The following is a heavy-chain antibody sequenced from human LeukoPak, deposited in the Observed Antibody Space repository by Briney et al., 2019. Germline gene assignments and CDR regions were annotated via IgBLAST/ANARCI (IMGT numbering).Heavy chain of an antibody. CDR3: ARVGTSSGWSFDY. Sequence: SETLSLTCAVYGEPFSGYYWSWIRQPPGKGLEWIGEINHSGSTNYNPSLKSRVSISVDTSKNQFSLKLSSVTAADTAVYYCARVGTSSGWSFDYWGQGTLVTVSS. CDR1: GEPFSGYY. V-gene: IGHV4-34*01. J-gene: IGHJ4*02. D-gene: IGHD6-19*01. CDR2: INHSGST.